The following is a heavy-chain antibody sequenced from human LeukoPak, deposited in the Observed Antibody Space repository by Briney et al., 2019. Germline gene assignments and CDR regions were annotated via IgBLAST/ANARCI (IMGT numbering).Heavy chain of an antibody. CDR2: ISYNGSDK. J-gene: IGHJ4*02. CDR3: ARPVEITTRGDY. CDR1: GFMFSNYA. Sequence: HPGGSLRLSCAASGFMFSNYAMHWVRQAPGKGLEWVAVISYNGSDKYYADSVKGRFTISRDNSKNTLYLQMNSLRAEDTAVYYCARPVEITTRGDYWGQGTLVTVSS. D-gene: IGHD5-24*01. V-gene: IGHV3-30-3*01.